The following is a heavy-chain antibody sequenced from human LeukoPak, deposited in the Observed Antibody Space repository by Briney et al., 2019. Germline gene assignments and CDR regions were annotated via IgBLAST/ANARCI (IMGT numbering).Heavy chain of an antibody. CDR2: ISSSSSTI. D-gene: IGHD3-22*01. CDR1: GFTFSSYS. V-gene: IGHV3-48*01. Sequence: GGSLRLSCAASGFTFSSYSMNWVRQAPGKGLEWVSYISSSSSTIYYADSVKGRFTISRDNAKNSLYLQMNSLRAEDTAVYYCARVQTTYYYDSSGYWNWFDPWGQGTLVTVSS. J-gene: IGHJ5*02. CDR3: ARVQTTYYYDSSGYWNWFDP.